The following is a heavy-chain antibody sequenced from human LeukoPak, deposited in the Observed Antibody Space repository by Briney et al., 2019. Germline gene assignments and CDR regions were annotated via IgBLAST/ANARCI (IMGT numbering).Heavy chain of an antibody. CDR2: IKQDGSEK. CDR1: GFTFSSYA. Sequence: PGGSLRLSCAASGFTFSSYAMSWVRQAPGKGLEWVADIKQDGSEKYYVDSVKGRFTISRDNAKNSLYLQMNSLRAEDTAVYYCAREVAYSSGWYSWKPTGNDYWGQGTLVTVSS. D-gene: IGHD6-19*01. V-gene: IGHV3-7*03. CDR3: AREVAYSSGWYSWKPTGNDY. J-gene: IGHJ4*02.